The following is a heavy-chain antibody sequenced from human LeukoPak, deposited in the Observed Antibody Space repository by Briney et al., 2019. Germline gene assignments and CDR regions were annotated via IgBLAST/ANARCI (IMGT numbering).Heavy chain of an antibody. CDR3: ASSWWVRSGLYYFDY. Sequence: ASVKVSCKASGGTFSSYAITWVRQAPGQGLQWMGGIIPIIGTANYAQTFQGRVTITADKSASTAYMELRSLRSEDTAVYYCASSWWVRSGLYYFDYWGQGTLVTVSS. CDR2: IIPIIGTA. D-gene: IGHD6-19*01. CDR1: GGTFSSYA. J-gene: IGHJ4*02. V-gene: IGHV1-69*06.